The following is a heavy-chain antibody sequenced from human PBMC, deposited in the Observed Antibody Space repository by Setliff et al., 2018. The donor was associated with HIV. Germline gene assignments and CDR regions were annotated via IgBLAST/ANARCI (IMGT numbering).Heavy chain of an antibody. J-gene: IGHJ6*03. V-gene: IGHV4-31*03. CDR1: GGSISSGAYY. D-gene: IGHD3-10*01. CDR2: IYYSGTA. CDR3: AREWRGRYYYYMDV. Sequence: SETLSLTCTVSGGSISSGAYYWSWIRQHPEKGLEWIGYIYYSGTAYYNPSLKSRVTISLDMSKNQFSLKLTSVTAADTAVYYCAREWRGRYYYYMDVWGKGTTVTVSS.